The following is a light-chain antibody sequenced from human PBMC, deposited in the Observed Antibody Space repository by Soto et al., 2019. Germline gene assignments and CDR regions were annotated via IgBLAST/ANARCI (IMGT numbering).Light chain of an antibody. J-gene: IGLJ1*01. CDR1: SSDVGGYNY. CDR2: DVS. Sequence: QSVLTQPASVSGSPGQSITISCTGTSSDVGGYNYVSWYQQHPGKVPKLMIYDVSNRPSGVSNRFSGSKSGNTASLTISGLQAEDEADYYCSSYTSSSTLCVFGTGTKLTVL. CDR3: SSYTSSSTLCV. V-gene: IGLV2-14*01.